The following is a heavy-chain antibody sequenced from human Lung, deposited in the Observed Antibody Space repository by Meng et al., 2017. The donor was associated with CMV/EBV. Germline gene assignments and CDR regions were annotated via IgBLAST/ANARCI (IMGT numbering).Heavy chain of an antibody. CDR2: ISTNTGTP. D-gene: IGHD2/OR15-2a*01. CDR3: ARGGNFDP. CDR1: GYTFSTYT. J-gene: IGHJ5*02. Sequence: QVQLVQSGFELKRPGASVTVSCKASGYTFSTYTINWVRQAHGRGLEWMGWISTNTGTPTYTQGFTGRFVFSLDASVSTAYLQISSLKAEDTAVYYCARGGNFDPWGQGTLVTVSS. V-gene: IGHV7-4-1*02.